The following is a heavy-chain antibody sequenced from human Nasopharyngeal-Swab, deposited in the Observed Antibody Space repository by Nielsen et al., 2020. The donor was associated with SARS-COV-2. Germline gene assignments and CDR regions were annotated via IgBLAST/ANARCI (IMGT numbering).Heavy chain of an antibody. Sequence: WIRQPPGKRLEWVSYISGSSGTINYVDSVKGRFTISRDNAKNSLYLQMNSLRAEDTAVYYCARDSPITIFGVVITTPVDYWGQGTPVTVSS. V-gene: IGHV3-48*01. CDR2: ISGSSGTI. J-gene: IGHJ4*02. CDR3: ARDSPITIFGVVITTPVDY. D-gene: IGHD3-3*01.